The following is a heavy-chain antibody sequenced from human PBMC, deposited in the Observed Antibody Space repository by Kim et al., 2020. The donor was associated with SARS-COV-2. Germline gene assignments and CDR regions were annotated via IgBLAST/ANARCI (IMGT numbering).Heavy chain of an antibody. CDR2: IYAGDSDT. Sequence: GESLKISCKGSGYRFTTYWIAWVRQMPGKGLEWMGIIYAGDSDTRYSPSFQGQVTISVDKSITTAYLQWSSLKASDSATYYCARHYGSGTLAYYGMDVWGQGTTVTVSS. V-gene: IGHV5-51*01. CDR3: ARHYGSGTLAYYGMDV. CDR1: GYRFTTYW. J-gene: IGHJ6*02. D-gene: IGHD3-10*01.